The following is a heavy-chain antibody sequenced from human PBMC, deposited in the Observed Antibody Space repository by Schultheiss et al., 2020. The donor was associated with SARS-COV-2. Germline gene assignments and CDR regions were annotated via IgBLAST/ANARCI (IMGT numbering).Heavy chain of an antibody. V-gene: IGHV4-59*01. J-gene: IGHJ6*02. Sequence: SETLSLTCTVSGGSISSYYWSWIRQPPGKGLEWIGYIYYSGSTYYNPSLKSRVTISVDTSKNQFSLKLSSVTAADTAVYYCARLNYYYGMDVWGQGTTVTVSS. CDR2: IYYSGST. CDR3: ARLNYYYGMDV. CDR1: GGSISSYY.